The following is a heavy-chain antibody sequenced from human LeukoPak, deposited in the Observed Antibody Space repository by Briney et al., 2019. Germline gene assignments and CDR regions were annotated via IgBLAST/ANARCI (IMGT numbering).Heavy chain of an antibody. CDR1: GFTFSSYS. J-gene: IGHJ3*02. V-gene: IGHV3-48*04. Sequence: PGGSLRLSCAASGFTFSSYSINWVRQAPGKGLEWVSYISSSSSTIYYADSVKGRFTISRDNAKNSLYLQMNSLRAEDTAVYYCARDQSPHGSGSYYMGHDAFDIWGQGTMVTVSS. D-gene: IGHD3-10*01. CDR3: ARDQSPHGSGSYYMGHDAFDI. CDR2: ISSSSSTI.